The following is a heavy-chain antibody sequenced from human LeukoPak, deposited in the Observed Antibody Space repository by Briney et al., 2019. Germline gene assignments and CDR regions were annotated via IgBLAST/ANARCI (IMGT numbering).Heavy chain of an antibody. Sequence: ASVKVSCKASGYTFTGYYMHWVRQAPGQGLEWMGWINPNSGGTNYAQKFQGRVTMTRDTSISTAYMELSRLRSDDTAVYYCARLSGYSSSWPDYWGQGTLVTVPS. V-gene: IGHV1-2*02. CDR1: GYTFTGYY. D-gene: IGHD6-13*01. CDR2: INPNSGGT. J-gene: IGHJ4*02. CDR3: ARLSGYSSSWPDY.